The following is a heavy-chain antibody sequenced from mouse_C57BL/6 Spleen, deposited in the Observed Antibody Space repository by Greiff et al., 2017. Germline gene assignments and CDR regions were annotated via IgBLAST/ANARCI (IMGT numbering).Heavy chain of an antibody. J-gene: IGHJ3*01. CDR2: IDPENGDT. CDR1: GFNIKDDY. V-gene: IGHV14-4*01. Sequence: EVQLQQSGAELVRPGASVKLSCTASGFNIKDDYMHWVKQRPEQGLEWIGWIDPENGDTEYASKFQGKATITADTSSNTAYLQLSSLTSEDTAVYYCTTGVTTERAYWGQGTLVTVSA. D-gene: IGHD2-2*01. CDR3: TTGVTTERAY.